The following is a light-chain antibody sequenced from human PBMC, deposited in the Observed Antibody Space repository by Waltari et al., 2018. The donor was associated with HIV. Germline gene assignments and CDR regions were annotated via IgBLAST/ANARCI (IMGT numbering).Light chain of an antibody. CDR3: QQRSNWPPLT. CDR2: DAS. V-gene: IGKV3-11*01. Sequence: DIVLTQSPATMSLSPGVSATLSCRASQSVSSYLAWYQQNPGQAPRLLIYDASNRATGIPAGFSGSGSGTDFTLTISSLEPEDFAVYYCQQRSNWPPLTFGGGTEVEIK. J-gene: IGKJ4*01. CDR1: QSVSSY.